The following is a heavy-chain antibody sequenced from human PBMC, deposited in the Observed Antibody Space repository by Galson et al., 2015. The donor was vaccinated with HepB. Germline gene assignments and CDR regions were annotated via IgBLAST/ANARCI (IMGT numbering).Heavy chain of an antibody. CDR2: VHGNGDI. Sequence: SLRLSCAASGFSVNDNNMCWVRQAPGKGLEWVSVVHGNGDIYYADSVKGRFSTSRGIRMNTLPLHMKSLRAEDTAMYYCASFGGSYIGGWGQGTLVTVSS. J-gene: IGHJ4*02. V-gene: IGHV3-53*01. CDR1: GFSVNDNN. CDR3: ASFGGSYIGG. D-gene: IGHD3-16*01.